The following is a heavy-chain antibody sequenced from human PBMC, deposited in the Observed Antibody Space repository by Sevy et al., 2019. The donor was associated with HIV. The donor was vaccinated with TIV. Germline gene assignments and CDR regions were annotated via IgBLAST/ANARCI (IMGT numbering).Heavy chain of an antibody. Sequence: GESLKISCKGSGYSFTSHWLGWVRHMPGKGLEWMGIIYPDDSDTKYSPSFQGQVTFSAANSISTAYLQWSSLKASDTAMYYCATSRSGYFDSSGYYRYWGQGTLVTVSS. CDR2: IYPDDSDT. D-gene: IGHD3-22*01. CDR1: GYSFTSHW. V-gene: IGHV5-51*01. CDR3: ATSRSGYFDSSGYYRY. J-gene: IGHJ4*02.